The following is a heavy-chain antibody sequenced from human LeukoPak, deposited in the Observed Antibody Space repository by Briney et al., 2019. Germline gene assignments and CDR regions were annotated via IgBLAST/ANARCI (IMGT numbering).Heavy chain of an antibody. V-gene: IGHV3-30-3*01. Sequence: PGGSLRLSCAVSGLTFSWYAMHWVRQAPGKGLEWVAVISDDAGSKYYADSVKGRFTISRDNAKNSLYLQMNSLRAEDTAVYYCARGRFLEWLLNYYMDVWGKGTTVTVSS. J-gene: IGHJ6*03. CDR1: GLTFSWYA. D-gene: IGHD3-3*01. CDR3: ARGRFLEWLLNYYMDV. CDR2: ISDDAGSK.